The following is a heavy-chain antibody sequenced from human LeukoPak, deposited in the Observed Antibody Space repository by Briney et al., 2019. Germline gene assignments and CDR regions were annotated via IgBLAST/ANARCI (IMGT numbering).Heavy chain of an antibody. CDR1: GFTFSSYA. J-gene: IGHJ4*02. Sequence: GGSLRLSCAASGFTFSSYAMSWVRQTPGKGLEWVSAISGSGGSTYYADSVKGRFTISRDNSKNTLYLQMNSLRAEDTAVYYCANQNPRYCSSTSCYLDYWGQGTLVTVSS. CDR3: ANQNPRYCSSTSCYLDY. D-gene: IGHD2-2*01. V-gene: IGHV3-23*01. CDR2: ISGSGGST.